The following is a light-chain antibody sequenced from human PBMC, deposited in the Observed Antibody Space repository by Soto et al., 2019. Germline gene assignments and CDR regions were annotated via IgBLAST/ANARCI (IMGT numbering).Light chain of an antibody. V-gene: IGKV3-15*01. CDR3: KQYSNWPLT. CDR2: GAS. J-gene: IGKJ4*01. CDR1: QSVSSN. Sequence: EIVMTQSPATLSVSPGERATLSCRASQSVSSNLAWYQQKPGQAPRLLIYGASTRATDIPARFSGSGSGTEFTLTISSLQSEDFVVYYCKQYSNWPLTFGGGTKVEIK.